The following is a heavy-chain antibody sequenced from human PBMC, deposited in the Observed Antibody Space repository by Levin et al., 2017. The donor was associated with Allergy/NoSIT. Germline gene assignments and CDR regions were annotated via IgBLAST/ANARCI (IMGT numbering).Heavy chain of an antibody. Sequence: SGPTLVKPTQTLTLTCTFSGFSLSASGVGVGWIRPPPGGALEWLAVIYWDDNVHYSPSLQSRLTVTKDTSKNQVILTMSNMDPVDTATYYCAHRRPYYFNFWGQGTLVTVSS. CDR3: AHRRPYYFNF. CDR2: IYWDDNV. J-gene: IGHJ4*02. V-gene: IGHV2-5*02. CDR1: GFSLSASGVG.